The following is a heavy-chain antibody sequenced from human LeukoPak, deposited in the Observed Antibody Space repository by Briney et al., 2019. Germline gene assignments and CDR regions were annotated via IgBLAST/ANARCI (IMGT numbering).Heavy chain of an antibody. Sequence: GESLKISCKGSGYTFTSYWIAWVRQMPGKGLEWMGIIYPGDSDTRYSPSFRGQVAISGDKSISSAYLQWSSLKASDTAMYYCARVITMIRGVPDRFDPWGQGTLVTVSS. D-gene: IGHD3-10*01. V-gene: IGHV5-51*01. J-gene: IGHJ5*02. CDR2: IYPGDSDT. CDR3: ARVITMIRGVPDRFDP. CDR1: GYTFTSYW.